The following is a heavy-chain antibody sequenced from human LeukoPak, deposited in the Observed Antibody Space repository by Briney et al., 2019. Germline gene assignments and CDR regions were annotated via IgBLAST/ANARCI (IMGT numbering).Heavy chain of an antibody. D-gene: IGHD3-9*01. Sequence: ASVKVSCKASGYTFTSYGISWVRQAPGQGLEWMGWISAYNGNTNYAQKLQGRVTMTTDTSTSTAYMELRSLRSDDTAVYYCAIFVGVLTGPDAFDIWGQGTMVTVSS. CDR1: GYTFTSYG. J-gene: IGHJ3*02. V-gene: IGHV1-18*01. CDR2: ISAYNGNT. CDR3: AIFVGVLTGPDAFDI.